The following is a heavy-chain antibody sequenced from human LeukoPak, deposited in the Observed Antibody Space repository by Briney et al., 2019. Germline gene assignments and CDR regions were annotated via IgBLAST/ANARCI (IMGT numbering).Heavy chain of an antibody. J-gene: IGHJ4*02. V-gene: IGHV4-34*01. CDR2: INHSGST. CDR1: GGSFSGYY. Sequence: SETLSLTCAVYGGSFSGYYWSWIRQPPGKGLEWIGEINHSGSTNYNPSLKSRVTMSVDTSKNQFSLKLSSVTAADTAAYYCARGYRYSSSPFDYWGQGTLVTVSS. CDR3: ARGYRYSSSPFDY. D-gene: IGHD6-13*01.